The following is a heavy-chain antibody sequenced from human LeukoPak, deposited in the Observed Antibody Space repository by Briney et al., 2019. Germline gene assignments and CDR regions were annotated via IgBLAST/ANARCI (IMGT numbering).Heavy chain of an antibody. CDR2: ISAYKGNT. Sequence: ASVTVSCKASGYTFSTYGISCVRQAPGQRLEWMGWISAYKGNTYYAQKLQGRVTMTTDTSTSTAYMELRSLRSDDTAIYYCARDLYYYGSGSYYDVFDVWGQGTMVTVSS. CDR3: ARDLYYYGSGSYYDVFDV. CDR1: GYTFSTYG. J-gene: IGHJ3*01. D-gene: IGHD3-10*01. V-gene: IGHV1-18*01.